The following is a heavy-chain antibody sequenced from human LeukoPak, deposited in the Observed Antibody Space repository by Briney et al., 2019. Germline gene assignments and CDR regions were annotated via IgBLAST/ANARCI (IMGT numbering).Heavy chain of an antibody. CDR2: ISAYNGNT. Sequence: DSVKVSCKASGYTFTSYGISWVRQPPGQGLEWMGWISAYNGNTNYAQKLQGRVTMTTDTSTSTAYMELRSLRSDDTAVYYCARGAGYSSSWYPPGVDYWGQGTLVTVSS. CDR3: ARGAGYSSSWYPPGVDY. J-gene: IGHJ4*02. D-gene: IGHD6-13*01. V-gene: IGHV1-18*04. CDR1: GYTFTSYG.